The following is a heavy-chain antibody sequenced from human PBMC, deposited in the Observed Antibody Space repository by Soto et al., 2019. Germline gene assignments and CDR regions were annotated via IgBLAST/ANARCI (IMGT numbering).Heavy chain of an antibody. V-gene: IGHV3-48*01. CDR3: ARGVAAGRGAFDI. CDR2: ISSSNTSI. CDR1: GFPFSRYS. J-gene: IGHJ3*02. D-gene: IGHD6-13*01. Sequence: GGSLRLSCAASGFPFSRYSMNWVRQAPGKGLEWVSYISSSNTSIYYADSVKGRFTISRDNAKNSLYLQMNSLRAEDSAVYYCARGVAAGRGAFDIWGQGTMVTVSS.